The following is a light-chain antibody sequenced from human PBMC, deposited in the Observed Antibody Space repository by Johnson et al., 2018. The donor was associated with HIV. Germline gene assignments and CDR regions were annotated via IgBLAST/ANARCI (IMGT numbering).Light chain of an antibody. Sequence: QSVLTQPPSVSAAPGQKVTISCSTNSSNFGNNYVSWYQQLPGTVPKLLIYDNNKRPSGIPDRFSGSKSGTSATLGITGLQTGDEADYYCGTWDSGLGAVYVFGPGTKVTVL. CDR2: DNN. CDR3: GTWDSGLGAVYV. CDR1: SSNFGNNY. J-gene: IGLJ1*01. V-gene: IGLV1-51*01.